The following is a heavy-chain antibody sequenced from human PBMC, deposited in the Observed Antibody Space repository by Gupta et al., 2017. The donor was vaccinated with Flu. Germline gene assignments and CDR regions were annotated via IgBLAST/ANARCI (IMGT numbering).Heavy chain of an antibody. CDR2: ISYDGSNK. V-gene: IGHV3-30*18. Sequence: WVRQAPGKGLEWVAVISYDGSNKYYADSVKGRVTIARDNSKNTLYLQMNSLGAEDTAVYYCAKEDGFFGLVPYYYYMDVWGIVTTGTMSS. J-gene: IGHJ6*03. D-gene: IGHD3-3*01. CDR3: AKEDGFFGLVPYYYYMDV.